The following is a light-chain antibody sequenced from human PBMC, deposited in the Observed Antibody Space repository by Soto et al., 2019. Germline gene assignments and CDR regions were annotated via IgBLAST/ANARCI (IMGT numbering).Light chain of an antibody. V-gene: IGKV3D-15*01. CDR2: GAS. CDR3: QQYNDWPPIT. J-gene: IGKJ5*01. Sequence: DIVLTQWPGTLSLSPGQRATLSCRASQSISNSYLAWYQQKPGQAPRLLIYGASSRATGVPARFSGSGSGTEFTLTISSLQSEDFAVYYCQQYNDWPPITFGQGTRLEIK. CDR1: QSISNSY.